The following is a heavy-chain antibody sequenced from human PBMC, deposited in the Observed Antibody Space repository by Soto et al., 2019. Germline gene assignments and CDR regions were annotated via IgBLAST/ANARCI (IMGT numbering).Heavy chain of an antibody. CDR2: IYSNGRA. CDR3: AREQSFPDYYHYYYGMDA. J-gene: IGHJ6*02. V-gene: IGHV3-53*01. Sequence: GGSLRLSCAASGFSVTSNYMTWVRQAPGKGLEWVSIIYSNGRAYYADSVKGRFIISRDKSKNTLFLQMNSLRVDDTAVYYCAREQSFPDYYHYYYGMDAWGQGTTVTVSS. D-gene: IGHD2-21*01. CDR1: GFSVTSNY.